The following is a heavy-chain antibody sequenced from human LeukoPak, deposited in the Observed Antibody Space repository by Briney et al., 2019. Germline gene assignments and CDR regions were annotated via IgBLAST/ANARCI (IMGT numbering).Heavy chain of an antibody. CDR2: ISYAGGNK. D-gene: IGHD6-19*01. Sequence: GGSLRLSCAASGFTFSTYGMHWVRQAPGKGLEWVALISYAGGNKYYADSVKGRFTISRDNSNNTLYLQLNSLRGEDRAVYYWGKDAHSSGWGGGVDSWGQGTLVTVSS. J-gene: IGHJ4*02. CDR1: GFTFSTYG. V-gene: IGHV3-30*18. CDR3: GKDAHSSGWGGGVDS.